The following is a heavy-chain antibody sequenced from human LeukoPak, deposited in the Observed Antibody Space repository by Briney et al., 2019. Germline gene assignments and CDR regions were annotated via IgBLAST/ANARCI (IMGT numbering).Heavy chain of an antibody. D-gene: IGHD5-24*01. CDR1: GGTFSSYA. CDR2: MNPNSGNT. V-gene: IGHV1-8*02. J-gene: IGHJ4*02. Sequence: ASVKVSCKASGGTFSSYAINWVRQATGQGLEWMGWMNPNSGNTGYAQKFQGRVTMTRNTSISTAYMELSSLRSEDTAVYYCARGRDGYSFYYFDYWGQGTLVTVSS. CDR3: ARGRDGYSFYYFDY.